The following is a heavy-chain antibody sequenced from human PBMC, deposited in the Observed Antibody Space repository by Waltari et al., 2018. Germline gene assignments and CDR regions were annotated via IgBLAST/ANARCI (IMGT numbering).Heavy chain of an antibody. CDR1: GGTFSSYA. D-gene: IGHD5-12*01. J-gene: IGHJ6*03. CDR3: ARVRVATITTSLHYYYYMDV. Sequence: QVQLVQSGAEVKKPGSSVKVSCKASGGTFSSYAISWVRQAPGQGLEWMGGIIPILGIANYAQKFQGRVTITADESTSTAYMGLSSLRSEDTAVYYCARVRVATITTSLHYYYYMDVWGKGTTVTVSS. V-gene: IGHV1-69*04. CDR2: IIPILGIA.